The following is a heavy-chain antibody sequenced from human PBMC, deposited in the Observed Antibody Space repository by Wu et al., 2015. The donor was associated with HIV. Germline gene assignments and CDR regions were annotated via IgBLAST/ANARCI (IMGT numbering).Heavy chain of an antibody. CDR3: ALRGGYVSSWHWFRPR. D-gene: IGHD6-13*01. J-gene: IGHJ4*02. Sequence: QVQLVQSGAEVKKPGASVKVSCKASGYTFTSYYMHWVRQAPGQGLEWMGIINPSGGSTSYAQKFQGRVTMTRDTSTSTVYMELSSLRSEDTAVYYCALRGGYVSSWHWFRPRGAQGTLGPPSPQ. V-gene: IGHV1-46*01. CDR1: GYTFTSYY. CDR2: INPSGGST.